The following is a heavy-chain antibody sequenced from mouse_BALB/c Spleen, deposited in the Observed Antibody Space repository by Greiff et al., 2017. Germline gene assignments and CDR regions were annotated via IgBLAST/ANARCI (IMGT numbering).Heavy chain of an antibody. Sequence: EVQGVESGGGLVQPGGSRKLSCAASGFTFSSFGMHWVRQAPEKGLEWVAYISSGSSTIYYADTVKGRFTISRDNPKNTLFLQMTSLRSEDTAMYYCARGGIHYYYDEGPFAYWGQGTLVTVSA. D-gene: IGHD2-4*01. CDR1: GFTFSSFG. J-gene: IGHJ3*01. CDR2: ISSGSSTI. CDR3: ARGGIHYYYDEGPFAY. V-gene: IGHV5-17*02.